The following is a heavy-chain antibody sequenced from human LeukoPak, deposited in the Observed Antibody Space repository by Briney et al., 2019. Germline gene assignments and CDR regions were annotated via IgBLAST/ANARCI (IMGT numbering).Heavy chain of an antibody. J-gene: IGHJ4*02. V-gene: IGHV3-23*01. CDR1: GFTFSSYA. CDR3: AKRGYSYGQFDY. Sequence: HPGGSLRLSCAASGFTFSSYAMNWVHQAPGKGLEWVSAISDSGGYTYYADSVKGRFTISRDNSKNTLYLQMNSLRAEDTAVYYCAKRGYSYGQFDYWGQGTLVTVSS. D-gene: IGHD5-18*01. CDR2: ISDSGGYT.